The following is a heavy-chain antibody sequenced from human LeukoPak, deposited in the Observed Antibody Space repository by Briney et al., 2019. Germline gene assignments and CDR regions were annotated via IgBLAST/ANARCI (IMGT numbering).Heavy chain of an antibody. CDR3: ARDGRFLSGYYYYYGMDV. Sequence: GRSLRLSCAASGFTFSSYAMHWVRQAPGKGLEWVAVISYDGSNKYYADSVKGRFTISRDNSKNTLYLQMNSLRAGDTAVYYCARDGRFLSGYYYYYGMDVWGQGTTVTVSS. V-gene: IGHV3-30*04. D-gene: IGHD3-3*01. J-gene: IGHJ6*02. CDR2: ISYDGSNK. CDR1: GFTFSSYA.